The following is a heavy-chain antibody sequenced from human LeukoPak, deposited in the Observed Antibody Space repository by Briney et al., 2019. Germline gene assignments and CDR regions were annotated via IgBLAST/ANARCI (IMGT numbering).Heavy chain of an antibody. V-gene: IGHV2-5*01. J-gene: IGHJ4*02. CDR2: IYWNDDK. Sequence: ESGPTLVKPTQTLTLTGTFSGFSLSTSGVGVGWIRQPPGKALEWLVVIYWNDDKRYSPSLKSRLTIMKDTSKNQVVLIMTNMDPMDTATYYCAHTPGGYCGGGRCYTPYYFDYWGQGTPVTVSS. CDR3: AHTPGGYCGGGRCYTPYYFDY. CDR1: GFSLSTSGVG. D-gene: IGHD2-15*01.